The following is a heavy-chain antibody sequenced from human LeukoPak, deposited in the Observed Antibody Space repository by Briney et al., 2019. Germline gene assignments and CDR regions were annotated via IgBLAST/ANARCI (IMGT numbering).Heavy chain of an antibody. D-gene: IGHD1-26*01. J-gene: IGHJ3*02. Sequence: ASVKVSCKASGYTFTSYYMHWVRQAPGQGLEWMGIINPSGGSTSYAQKFQGRVTMTRDMSTSPVYMELSSLRSEDTAVYYCARDGSWEGAFDIWGQGTMVTVSS. CDR3: ARDGSWEGAFDI. CDR2: INPSGGST. V-gene: IGHV1-46*01. CDR1: GYTFTSYY.